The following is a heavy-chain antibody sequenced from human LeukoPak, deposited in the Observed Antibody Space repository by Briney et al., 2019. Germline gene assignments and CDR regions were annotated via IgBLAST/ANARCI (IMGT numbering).Heavy chain of an antibody. D-gene: IGHD2-21*02. J-gene: IGHJ1*01. CDR3: ARGYCGGDCYGD. CDR2: IWYDGSNK. Sequence: GGSLRLSCAASGFTFSSYGMHWVRQAPGKGLEWVAVIWYDGSNKYYADSVKGRFTISRDNSKNTLYLQMNSLRAEDTAVYYCARGYCGGDCYGDWGQGTLVTVSS. V-gene: IGHV3-30*19. CDR1: GFTFSSYG.